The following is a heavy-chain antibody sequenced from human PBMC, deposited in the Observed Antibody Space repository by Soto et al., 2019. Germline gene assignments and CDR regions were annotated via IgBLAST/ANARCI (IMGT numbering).Heavy chain of an antibody. V-gene: IGHV4-59*11. Sequence: PSETLSLTCPVSGCSISSHYWSWVRQAPGKGLEWIGHIYYRGSTSYNPSLRSRSTISVDTSNNQFSLKLNSVTTADTAVYYCARDGREASGMDVWGQGTKVTVSS. D-gene: IGHD1-26*01. CDR1: GCSISSHY. CDR2: IYYRGST. CDR3: ARDGREASGMDV. J-gene: IGHJ6*02.